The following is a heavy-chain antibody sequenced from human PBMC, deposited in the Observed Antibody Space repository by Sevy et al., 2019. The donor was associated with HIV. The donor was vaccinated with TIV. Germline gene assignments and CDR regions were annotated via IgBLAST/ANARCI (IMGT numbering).Heavy chain of an antibody. V-gene: IGHV3-11*01. J-gene: IGHJ3*02. CDR1: GFTFSDYY. D-gene: IGHD2-15*01. Sequence: GGSLRLSCAASGFTFSDYYMSWIRQAPGKGLEWVSYISSSGSTIYYADSVKGRFTISRDNAKNSLYLQMNSLRAEDTAVYYCARGYCSGGSCNSVLEAFDIWGQGTMVTVSS. CDR3: ARGYCSGGSCNSVLEAFDI. CDR2: ISSSGSTI.